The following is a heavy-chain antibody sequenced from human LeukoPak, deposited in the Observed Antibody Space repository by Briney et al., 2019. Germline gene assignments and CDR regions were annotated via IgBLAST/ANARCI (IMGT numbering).Heavy chain of an antibody. CDR1: GFTLSKYG. J-gene: IGHJ4*02. CDR2: IRHDGGKT. Sequence: GGSLRLSCAASGFTLSKYGMHWVRQAPGQGLEWVAFIRHDGGKTNYADSVKSRFTISRDNSKNTLYLQMSSLRVEDTAVHYCARDDRGYCSDGTCYSLWDQWGQGTLVTVSS. V-gene: IGHV3-30*02. D-gene: IGHD2-15*01. CDR3: ARDDRGYCSDGTCYSLWDQ.